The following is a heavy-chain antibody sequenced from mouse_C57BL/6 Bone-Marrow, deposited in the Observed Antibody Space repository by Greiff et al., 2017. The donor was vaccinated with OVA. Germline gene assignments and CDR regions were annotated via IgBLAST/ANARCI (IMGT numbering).Heavy chain of an antibody. V-gene: IGHV1-63*01. CDR3: ARLRRAMDY. Sequence: VQLVESGAELVRPGTSVKMSCKASGYTFTNYWIGWAKQRPGHGLEWIGDIYPGGGYTNYNEKFKGKATLTADKSSSTAYMQFSSLTSEDSAIYYCARLRRAMDYWGQGTSVTVFS. J-gene: IGHJ4*01. CDR1: GYTFTNYW. D-gene: IGHD2-12*01. CDR2: IYPGGGYT.